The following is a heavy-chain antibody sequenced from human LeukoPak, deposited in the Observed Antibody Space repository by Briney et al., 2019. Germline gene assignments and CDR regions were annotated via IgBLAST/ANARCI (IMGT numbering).Heavy chain of an antibody. V-gene: IGHV3-66*01. Sequence: GGSLRLSCAASGFTVSSNYMSWVRQAPGKGLEWVSVIYSGGSTYYADSVKGRFTISRDNSKNTLYLQMNSLRAEDTAVYYCARFTYSGYDRRDYWGQGTLVTVSS. CDR2: IYSGGST. J-gene: IGHJ4*02. CDR1: GFTVSSNY. CDR3: ARFTYSGYDRRDY. D-gene: IGHD5-12*01.